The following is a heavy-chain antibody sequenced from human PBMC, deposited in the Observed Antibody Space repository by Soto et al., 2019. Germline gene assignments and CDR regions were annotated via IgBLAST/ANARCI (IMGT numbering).Heavy chain of an antibody. Sequence: QVQLQESGPGLVKPSGTLSLTSTVTSGSITNNNWWSWVRQSPGKGLVWIGEIYHGGSTNYNPSLMCPVSISVDNCRNQFSLTLTSVTAADTAVYYCAGERGSITVRGPFDTWGQGTLVTVSS. D-gene: IGHD3-10*01. V-gene: IGHV4-4*02. CDR2: IYHGGST. CDR3: AGERGSITVRGPFDT. J-gene: IGHJ3*02. CDR1: SGSITNNNW.